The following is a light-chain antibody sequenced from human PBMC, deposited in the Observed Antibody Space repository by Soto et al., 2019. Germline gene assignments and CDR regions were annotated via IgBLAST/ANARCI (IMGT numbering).Light chain of an antibody. CDR1: QSVLYSSNNENY. CDR2: WAS. J-gene: IGKJ3*01. V-gene: IGKV4-1*01. Sequence: DIVMTQSPDSLAVSLGERATINCKSSQSVLYSSNNENYLAWYQQKPGQPPKLLIYWASIRESGVPDRFSGSGSGTDFTLTISSLQAEDVAAYYCQQYYSTPFTFGPGTKVDIK. CDR3: QQYYSTPFT.